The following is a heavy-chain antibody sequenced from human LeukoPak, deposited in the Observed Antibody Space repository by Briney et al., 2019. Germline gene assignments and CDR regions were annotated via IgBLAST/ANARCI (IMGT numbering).Heavy chain of an antibody. CDR2: INHSGST. CDR3: ARGRPESIVVVITLDFDY. Sequence: SETLSLTCAVYGGSFSGYYWSWIRQPPGKGLEWIGEINHSGSTNYNPSLKSRVTISVDTSKNQFSLKLSSVTAADTAVYYCARGRPESIVVVITLDFDYWGQGTLVTVSS. D-gene: IGHD3-22*01. J-gene: IGHJ4*02. V-gene: IGHV4-34*01. CDR1: GGSFSGYY.